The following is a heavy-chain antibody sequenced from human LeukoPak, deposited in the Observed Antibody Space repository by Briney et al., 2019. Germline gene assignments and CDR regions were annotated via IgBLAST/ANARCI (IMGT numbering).Heavy chain of an antibody. V-gene: IGHV3-23*01. J-gene: IGHJ4*02. CDR1: GFTLSSYA. Sequence: GGSLRLSCAASGFTLSSYAMSWARQVPGKGLEWVSTISGSGGSTYYADSVKGRFTISRDNSKNTLYLQMNSLRAEDTAVYYCAKDRGMFLVGYLDYWGQGTLVTVSS. D-gene: IGHD2-15*01. CDR2: ISGSGGST. CDR3: AKDRGMFLVGYLDY.